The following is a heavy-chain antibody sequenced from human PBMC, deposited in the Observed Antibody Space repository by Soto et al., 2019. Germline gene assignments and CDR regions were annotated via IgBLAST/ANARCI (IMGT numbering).Heavy chain of an antibody. Sequence: GESLKLCCQGSGYNFSMYWIGWVRQMPGKGLEWMGIIYPGDSDTRYSPSFQGQVTISADKSISTAYLQWSSLKASDTAMFYCARYMKAFPGSSQYFYYRMDVWGQGTTVHVSS. CDR1: GYNFSMYW. V-gene: IGHV5-51*01. J-gene: IGHJ6*02. D-gene: IGHD1-1*01. CDR2: IYPGDSDT. CDR3: ARYMKAFPGSSQYFYYRMDV.